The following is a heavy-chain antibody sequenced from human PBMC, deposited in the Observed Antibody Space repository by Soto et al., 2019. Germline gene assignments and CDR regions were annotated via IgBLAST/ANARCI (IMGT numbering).Heavy chain of an antibody. D-gene: IGHD5-18*01. CDR2: IIPIFGTA. CDR3: ATDTAMVEKWAFDI. V-gene: IGHV1-69*13. Sequence: GASVKVSCKASGGTFSSYAISWVRQAPGQGLEWMGGIIPIFGTANYAQKFQGRVTITADESTGTAYMELSSLRSEDTAVYYCATDTAMVEKWAFDIWGQGTMVTVSS. J-gene: IGHJ3*02. CDR1: GGTFSSYA.